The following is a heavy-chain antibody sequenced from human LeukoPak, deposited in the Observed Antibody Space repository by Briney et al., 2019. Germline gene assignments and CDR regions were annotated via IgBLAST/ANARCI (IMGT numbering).Heavy chain of an antibody. CDR1: GFTFSSYG. CDR2: IWYDGSNK. D-gene: IGHD6-6*01. CDR3: AKDRGYSSSDY. J-gene: IGHJ4*02. V-gene: IGHV3-33*06. Sequence: GRSLRLSCAASGFTFSSYGMHWVRQAPGKGLEWVAVIWYDGSNKYYADSVKGRFTISRDNSKNTLYLQMNSLRAEDTAVYYCAKDRGYSSSDYWGQGTLVTVSS.